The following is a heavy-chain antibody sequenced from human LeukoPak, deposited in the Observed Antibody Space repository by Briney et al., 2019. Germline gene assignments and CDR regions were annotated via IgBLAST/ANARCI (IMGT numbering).Heavy chain of an antibody. V-gene: IGHV1-46*01. CDR3: AREVGIRGHFDY. CDR1: GYIFTIFY. J-gene: IGHJ4*02. CDR2: INPSGGNT. D-gene: IGHD1-26*01. Sequence: ASVKVSCKTSGYIFTIFYMHWVRQAPGQGLEWMGIINPSGGNTGSAQKFQGRLTMTRDTSTSTVYMELSSLRPEDTAVYYCAREVGIRGHFDYWGRGTPVTVSS.